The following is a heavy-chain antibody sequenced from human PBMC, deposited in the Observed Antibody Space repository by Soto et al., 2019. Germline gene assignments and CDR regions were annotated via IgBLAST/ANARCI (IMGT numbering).Heavy chain of an antibody. J-gene: IGHJ4*02. D-gene: IGHD3-22*01. V-gene: IGHV1-69*13. CDR1: GGTFSSYA. Sequence: SVKVSCKASGGTFSSYAISWVRQAPGQGLEWMGGIIPIFGTANYAQKFQGRVTITADESTSTAYMELSSLRSEETAVYYCASHYYDSSGYYFDYWGQGTLVTVSS. CDR2: IIPIFGTA. CDR3: ASHYYDSSGYYFDY.